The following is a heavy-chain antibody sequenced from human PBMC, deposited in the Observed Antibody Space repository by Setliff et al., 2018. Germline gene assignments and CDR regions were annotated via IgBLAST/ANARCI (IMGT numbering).Heavy chain of an antibody. D-gene: IGHD6-19*01. CDR1: GGSISSYY. CDR3: AREQWLDPPGHYYMDV. V-gene: IGHV4-4*07. CDR2: IYIGGSA. J-gene: IGHJ6*03. Sequence: PSETLSLTCTVSGGSISSYYWSWIRQPAGKGLEWIGHIYIGGSANYNPSLKSRVTMSIDTSKNQFSLKLNSVTAADMAVYYCAREQWLDPPGHYYMDVWAKGTTVTVS.